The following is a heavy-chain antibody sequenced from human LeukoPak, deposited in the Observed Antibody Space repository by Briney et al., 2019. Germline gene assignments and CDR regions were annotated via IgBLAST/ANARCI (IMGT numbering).Heavy chain of an antibody. CDR3: ARHEYTFGMYYFDY. J-gene: IGHJ4*02. CDR1: GYRFTSYW. Sequence: GEALKISCKASGYRFTSYWIGWVRHLPGKGLEWMGIIFPADSDTTYSPSFEGQVTISVDKSNNTAYLQWTSLKASDSAVYYCARHEYTFGMYYFDYWAQGTLVTVSS. D-gene: IGHD3-16*01. CDR2: IFPADSDT. V-gene: IGHV5-51*01.